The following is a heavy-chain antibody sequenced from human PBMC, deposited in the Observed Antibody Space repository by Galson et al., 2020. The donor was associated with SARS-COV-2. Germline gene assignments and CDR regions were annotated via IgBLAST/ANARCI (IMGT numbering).Heavy chain of an antibody. CDR3: ARDCSSTSCYWD. CDR2: ILYDGSNK. Sequence: GESLKISCAASGFTFSSYAMHWVRQAPGKGLEWVAVILYDGSNKYYADSVKGRFTISRDNSKNTLYLQMNSLRAEDTAVYYCARDCSSTSCYWDWGQGTLVTVSS. J-gene: IGHJ4*02. V-gene: IGHV3-30*04. D-gene: IGHD2-2*01. CDR1: GFTFSSYA.